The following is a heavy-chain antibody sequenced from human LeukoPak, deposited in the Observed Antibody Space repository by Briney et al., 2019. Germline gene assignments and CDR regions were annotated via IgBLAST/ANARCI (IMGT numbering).Heavy chain of an antibody. CDR2: ISPILGIA. D-gene: IGHD1-26*01. V-gene: IGHV1-69*02. J-gene: IGHJ4*02. Sequence: GASVKVSCKASGGTFSSYTISWVLQAPGQGLEWMGRISPILGIANYAQKFQGRVTITADKSTSTAYMELSSLRSEDTAVYYCARPSGSYGRYYFDYWGQGTLVTVSS. CDR1: GGTFSSYT. CDR3: ARPSGSYGRYYFDY.